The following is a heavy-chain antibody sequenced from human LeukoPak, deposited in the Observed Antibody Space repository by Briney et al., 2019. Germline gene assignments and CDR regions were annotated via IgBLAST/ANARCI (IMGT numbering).Heavy chain of an antibody. CDR3: AGGHDSSGYYYPGY. D-gene: IGHD3-22*01. J-gene: IGHJ4*02. CDR1: GFTFSTYA. V-gene: IGHV3-30-3*01. CDR2: ISYDGSNK. Sequence: GGSLRLSCAASGFTFSTYAMHWVRQAPGQGLEWVAVISYDGSNKYYADSVKGRFTLSRDNSKNTLSLQMNSLRAEDTAVYYCAGGHDSSGYYYPGYWGQGTLVTVSS.